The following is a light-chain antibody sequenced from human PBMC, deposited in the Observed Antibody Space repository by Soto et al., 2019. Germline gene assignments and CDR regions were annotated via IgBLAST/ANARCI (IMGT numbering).Light chain of an antibody. CDR2: DVN. Sequence: SALTQPRSVSGSPGQSVTISCTGTSSDVGGYNYVSWYQQHPGKAPKLMIYDVNNRPSGVPDRFSGSKSGNTACLTISGLQAEDEADYYCCSYAGGYTWVFGGGTKLTVL. CDR1: SSDVGGYNY. J-gene: IGLJ3*02. CDR3: CSYAGGYTWV. V-gene: IGLV2-11*01.